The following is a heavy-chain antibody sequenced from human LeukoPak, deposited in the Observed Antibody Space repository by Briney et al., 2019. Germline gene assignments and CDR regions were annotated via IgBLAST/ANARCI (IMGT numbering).Heavy chain of an antibody. D-gene: IGHD2-15*01. V-gene: IGHV4-34*01. J-gene: IGHJ6*03. CDR2: INHSGST. CDR3: ARDSLYYYYYMDV. Sequence: PSETLSLTCAVYGGSFSGYYWSWIRHPPGKGLGWIGEINHSGSTNYNPSLKSRVTISVDTSKNQFSLKLSSVTAADTAVYYCARDSLYYYYYMDVWGKGTTVTVSS. CDR1: GGSFSGYY.